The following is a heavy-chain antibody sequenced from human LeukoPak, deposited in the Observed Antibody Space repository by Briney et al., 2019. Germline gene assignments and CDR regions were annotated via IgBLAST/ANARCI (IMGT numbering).Heavy chain of an antibody. CDR2: ISNDGSKK. V-gene: IGHV3-30*18. CDR1: GFTFSSYG. J-gene: IGHJ4*02. CDR3: AKDRYSYAFEYSDS. D-gene: IGHD5-18*01. Sequence: GRSLRLSCAASGFTFSSYGMHWVRQAPGKGLEWVAVISNDGSKKYYADSVKGRFTISRDDSKNTLSLQVSSLRAEDTAVYYCAKDRYSYAFEYSDSWGQGTLVTVSS.